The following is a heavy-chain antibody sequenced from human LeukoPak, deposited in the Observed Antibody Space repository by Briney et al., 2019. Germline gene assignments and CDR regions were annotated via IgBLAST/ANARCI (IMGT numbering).Heavy chain of an antibody. CDR3: ARLGSYHDF. CDR2: IHTSGGS. V-gene: IGHV4-4*09. Sequence: PSETLSLTCTISGASISSYYWSWLRQTPEKGLEWMGNIHTSGGSSYYPSLKSRLTMSIDTSKNQLSLKLTSVTAADTAVYFCARLGSYHDFWGQGALVTVSS. J-gene: IGHJ4*02. D-gene: IGHD1-26*01. CDR1: GASISSYY.